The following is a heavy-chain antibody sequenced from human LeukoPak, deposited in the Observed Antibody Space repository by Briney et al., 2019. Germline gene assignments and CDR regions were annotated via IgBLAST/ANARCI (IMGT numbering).Heavy chain of an antibody. J-gene: IGHJ4*02. V-gene: IGHV4-4*02. D-gene: IGHD3-10*01. CDR2: VNESGGT. Sequence: SGTLSLTCAVSGGSISSSNWWSWVRQPPGKGLEWIGEVNESGGTNINPSLRSRVTISVDTSKNQFSLKLSSVTAADTAVYYCARTRYYYNSRSYGAPYYFDYWGQGTLVTVSS. CDR1: GGSISSSNW. CDR3: ARTRYYYNSRSYGAPYYFDY.